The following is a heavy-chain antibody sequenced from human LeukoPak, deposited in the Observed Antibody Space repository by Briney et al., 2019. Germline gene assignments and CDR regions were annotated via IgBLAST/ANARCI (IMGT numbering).Heavy chain of an antibody. V-gene: IGHV1-69*04. J-gene: IGHJ4*02. D-gene: IGHD3-22*01. Sequence: GASVKVSCKASGGTFSSYAISWVRQAPGQGLEWMGRIIPILGIANYAQKFQGRVTITADKSTSTAYMELSSLRSEDTAVYYCARDLDYYDSSGYTDYWGQGTLVTVSS. CDR2: IIPILGIA. CDR1: GGTFSSYA. CDR3: ARDLDYYDSSGYTDY.